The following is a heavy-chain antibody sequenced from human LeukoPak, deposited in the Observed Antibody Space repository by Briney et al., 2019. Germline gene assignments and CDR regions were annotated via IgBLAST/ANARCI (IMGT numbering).Heavy chain of an antibody. CDR3: ARVSRRYCSGGSCYSDY. V-gene: IGHV3-23*01. J-gene: IGHJ4*02. D-gene: IGHD2-15*01. Sequence: GGSLRLSCAASGFPFSSHGMSWVRQAPGKGLEWVSGIIGGGGSTYYADSVKGRFTISRDNSKNTLYLQMNSLRAEDTAVYYCARVSRRYCSGGSCYSDYWGQGTLVTVSS. CDR2: IIGGGGST. CDR1: GFPFSSHG.